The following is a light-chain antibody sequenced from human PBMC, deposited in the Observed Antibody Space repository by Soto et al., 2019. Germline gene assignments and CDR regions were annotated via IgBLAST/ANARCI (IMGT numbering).Light chain of an antibody. V-gene: IGLV2-14*01. CDR1: SSDVGGYNY. CDR3: SSYTSSRTYV. CDR2: DVS. J-gene: IGLJ1*01. Sequence: QSALTQPASVSGSPGQSITISCTGTSSDVGGYNYVSWYQQHPGKAPKLIIYDVSNRPSGVSNRFSGSKSGNTASLTISGLQAEDEADCYCSSYTSSRTYVFGTGTKLTVL.